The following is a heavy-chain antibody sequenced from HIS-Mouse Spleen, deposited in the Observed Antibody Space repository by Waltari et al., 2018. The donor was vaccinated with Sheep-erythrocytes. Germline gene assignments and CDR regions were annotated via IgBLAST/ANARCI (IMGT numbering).Heavy chain of an antibody. CDR2: ISYDGSNK. Sequence: QVQLVESGGGVVQPGRSLRLSCAASGFTFSSYGMHWVRQAPGKGLEWVAVISYDGSNKYYAGSVKGRFTISRDNSKNTLYLQMNSLRAEDTAVYYCAKDQSSWYLDYWGQGTLVTVSS. CDR1: GFTFSSYG. V-gene: IGHV3-30*18. J-gene: IGHJ4*02. D-gene: IGHD6-13*01. CDR3: AKDQSSWYLDY.